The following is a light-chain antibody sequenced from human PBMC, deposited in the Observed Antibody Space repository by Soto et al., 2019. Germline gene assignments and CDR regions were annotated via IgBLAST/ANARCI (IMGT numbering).Light chain of an antibody. CDR1: SSNIGAGYD. Sequence: QSVLTQPPSVSGAPGQRVTISCTGSSSNIGAGYDVHWYQQVPGTAPKLLIYGNINRPSGVPDRFSGSKSGTSASLAISGLQSEDEADYYCAAWDDSLNGWVFGGGTKLTVL. CDR2: GNI. J-gene: IGLJ3*02. CDR3: AAWDDSLNGWV. V-gene: IGLV1-40*01.